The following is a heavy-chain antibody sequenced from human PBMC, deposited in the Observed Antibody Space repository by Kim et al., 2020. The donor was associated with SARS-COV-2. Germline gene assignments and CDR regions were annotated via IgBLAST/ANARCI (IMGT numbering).Heavy chain of an antibody. CDR2: NT. D-gene: IGHD1-1*01. CDR3: ARDRDWNLDY. V-gene: IGHV1-18*01. Sequence: NTKFAQSVQSRLTMTADTSMSTVYMELKSLRYDDTAVYYCARDRDWNLDYWGQGTLVTVSS. J-gene: IGHJ4*02.